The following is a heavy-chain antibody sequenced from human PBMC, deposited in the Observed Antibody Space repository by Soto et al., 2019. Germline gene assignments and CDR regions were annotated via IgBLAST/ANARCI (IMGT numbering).Heavy chain of an antibody. CDR3: ARDPSYSYGPYGMDV. J-gene: IGHJ6*02. CDR1: GGSISSGGYY. V-gene: IGHV4-31*03. CDR2: IYYSGST. Sequence: TSETLSLTCTVSGGSISSGGYYWSWIRQHPGKGLEWIGYIYYSGSTYYNPSLKSRVTISVDTSKNQFSLKLSSVTAADTAVYYCARDPSYSYGPYGMDVWGQGTTVTVSS. D-gene: IGHD5-18*01.